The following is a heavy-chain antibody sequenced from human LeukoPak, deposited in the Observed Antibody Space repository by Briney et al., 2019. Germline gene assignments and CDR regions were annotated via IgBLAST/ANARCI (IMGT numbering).Heavy chain of an antibody. Sequence: PGRSLRLSCAASGLTFDDYAMHWVRQAPGKGLEWVSGISWNSGSIGYADSVKGRFTISRDNAKNSLYLQMNSLRAEDTALYYCAKGQNPGYSYGSCFDYWGQGTLVTVSS. CDR3: AKGQNPGYSYGSCFDY. D-gene: IGHD5-18*01. CDR2: ISWNSGSI. J-gene: IGHJ4*02. V-gene: IGHV3-9*01. CDR1: GLTFDDYA.